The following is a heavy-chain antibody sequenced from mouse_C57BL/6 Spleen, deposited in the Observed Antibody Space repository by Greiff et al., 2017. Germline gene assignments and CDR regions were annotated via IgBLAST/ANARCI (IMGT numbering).Heavy chain of an antibody. CDR1: GFTFSDYY. CDR2: ISNGGGST. V-gene: IGHV5-12*01. Sequence: EVNVVESGGGLVQPGGSLKLSCAASGFTFSDYYMYWVRQTPEKRLEWVAYISNGGGSTYYPDTVKGRFTISRDNAKNTLYLQMSRLKSEDTAMYYCARHPITTVVAFYWYFDVWGTGTTVTVSS. D-gene: IGHD1-1*01. CDR3: ARHPITTVVAFYWYFDV. J-gene: IGHJ1*03.